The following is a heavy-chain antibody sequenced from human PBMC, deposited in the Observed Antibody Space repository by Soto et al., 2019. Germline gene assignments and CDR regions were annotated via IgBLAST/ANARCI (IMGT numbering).Heavy chain of an antibody. Sequence: EVQLVESGGGLVKPGGSLRLSCAASGFTFSNAWMNWVRQAPGKGLEWVGRIKSKTDGGTTDYAAPVKGRFTISRDDSKNTLYLQMNSLKSEDTAMYYCTTDVTMIVVVIPDAFDIWGQGTMVTVSS. CDR3: TTDVTMIVVVIPDAFDI. J-gene: IGHJ3*02. D-gene: IGHD3-22*01. CDR1: GFTFSNAW. V-gene: IGHV3-15*07. CDR2: IKSKTDGGTT.